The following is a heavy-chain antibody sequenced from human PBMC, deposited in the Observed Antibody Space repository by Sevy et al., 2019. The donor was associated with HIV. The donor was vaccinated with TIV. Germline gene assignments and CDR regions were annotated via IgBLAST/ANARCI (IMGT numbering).Heavy chain of an antibody. Sequence: GGSLRLSGAASGFTFSPYWMTWVRQAPGKGLEWVANIRPDGSDKYYVDSVKGRFTISRDNAKNSLYLQMNSLRADDTAMYYGARGVGLDCWGQGALVTVSS. CDR1: GFTFSPYW. V-gene: IGHV3-7*01. CDR3: ARGVGLDC. CDR2: IRPDGSDK. J-gene: IGHJ4*02. D-gene: IGHD1-26*01.